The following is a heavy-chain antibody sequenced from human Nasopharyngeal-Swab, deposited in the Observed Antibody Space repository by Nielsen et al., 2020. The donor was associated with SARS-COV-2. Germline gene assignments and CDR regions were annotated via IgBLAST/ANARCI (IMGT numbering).Heavy chain of an antibody. D-gene: IGHD3-3*01. V-gene: IGHV3-33*01. CDR2: IWYGGTNK. J-gene: IGHJ4*02. Sequence: VRQMPGKGLEWVAVIWYGGTNKFYPDSVKGRFTISRDNAKNSLYLQMNSLRAEDTAVYYCAREMRRYDFWSGYYPDYWGQGTLVTVSS. CDR3: AREMRRYDFWSGYYPDY.